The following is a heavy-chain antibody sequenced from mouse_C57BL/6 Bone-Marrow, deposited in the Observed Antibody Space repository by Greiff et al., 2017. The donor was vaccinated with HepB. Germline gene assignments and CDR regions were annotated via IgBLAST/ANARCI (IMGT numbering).Heavy chain of an antibody. D-gene: IGHD1-1*01. CDR1: GYTFTSYW. Sequence: VQLQQPGAELVKPGASVKMSCKASGYTFTSYWITWVKQRPGQGLEWIGDIYPGSGSTNYNEKFKSKATLTVDTSSSTAYMQLSSLTSEDSAVYYCARGFYYYGSSSCAMDYWGQGTSVTVSS. CDR3: ARGFYYYGSSSCAMDY. V-gene: IGHV1-55*01. CDR2: IYPGSGST. J-gene: IGHJ4*01.